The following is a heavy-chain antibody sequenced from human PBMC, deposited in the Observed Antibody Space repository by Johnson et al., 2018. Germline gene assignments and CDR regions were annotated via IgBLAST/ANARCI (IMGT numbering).Heavy chain of an antibody. V-gene: IGHV1-69*12. CDR2: IIPIFGTA. J-gene: IGHJ3*02. CDR3: ARDGAEMATMSDAFDI. D-gene: IGHD5-24*01. Sequence: QVQLVQSGAEVKKPGSSVKVSCKASGGTFSSYAISWVRQAPGQGLEWMGGIIPIFGTANYAQKFQGRVTITAHESTSTAYMELSSLRSEDTAVYYCARDGAEMATMSDAFDIWGQGTMVTVSS. CDR1: GGTFSSYA.